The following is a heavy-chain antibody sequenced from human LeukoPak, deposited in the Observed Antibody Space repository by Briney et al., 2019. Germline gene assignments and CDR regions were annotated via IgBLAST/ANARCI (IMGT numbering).Heavy chain of an antibody. J-gene: IGHJ4*02. CDR1: GFTFGSYG. Sequence: GGSLRLSCAASGFTFGSYGMHWVRQAPGKGLEWVSSISSSSIYIYYADSVKGRFTISRDNAKNSLYLQMNSLRAEDTAVYYCARDGSRGNLVTAPDYWGQGTLVTVSS. CDR2: ISSSSIYI. D-gene: IGHD2-21*02. V-gene: IGHV3-21*01. CDR3: ARDGSRGNLVTAPDY.